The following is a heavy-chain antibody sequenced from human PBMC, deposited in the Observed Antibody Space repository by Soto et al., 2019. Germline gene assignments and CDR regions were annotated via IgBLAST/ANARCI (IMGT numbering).Heavy chain of an antibody. D-gene: IGHD3-10*01. V-gene: IGHV3-48*01. Sequence: GGSLRLSCAASGFTFSSYSMNWVRQAPGKGLEWVSYISSSSSTIYYGDSVKGRFTTSRDNAKNSLYLQMNSLRAEDTAVYYCARDLSFGYYGMDVWGQGTTVTVSS. CDR2: ISSSSSTI. CDR1: GFTFSSYS. CDR3: ARDLSFGYYGMDV. J-gene: IGHJ6*02.